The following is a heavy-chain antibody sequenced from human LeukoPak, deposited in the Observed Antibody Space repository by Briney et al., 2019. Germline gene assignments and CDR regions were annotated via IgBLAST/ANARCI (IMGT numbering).Heavy chain of an antibody. D-gene: IGHD3-9*01. J-gene: IGHJ6*02. V-gene: IGHV4-59*01. Sequence: PSETLSLACTVSGGSINGYYCSWIRQPPGRGLEWIGYIYYSGNTNYSPSLKSRVTISVDASRNQFSLKLSSVTAADTAVYYCARDGSGLRYFDWLSPYGMDVWGQGTTVTVSS. CDR1: GGSINGYY. CDR2: IYYSGNT. CDR3: ARDGSGLRYFDWLSPYGMDV.